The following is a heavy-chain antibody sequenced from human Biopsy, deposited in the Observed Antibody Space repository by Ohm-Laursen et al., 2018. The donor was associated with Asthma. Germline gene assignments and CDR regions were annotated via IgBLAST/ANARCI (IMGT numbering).Heavy chain of an antibody. Sequence: SLRLSCAASGFTFHNYVMHWVRQAPGKGLEWVAGIFSDGSNKYYADSVKGRFTISRDNSRNTLHLEMNSLRAEDTAVYFCAKEVFPGWELRRGPDSWGQGTLVTASS. J-gene: IGHJ4*02. CDR2: IFSDGSNK. CDR1: GFTFHNYV. CDR3: AKEVFPGWELRRGPDS. D-gene: IGHD1-26*01. V-gene: IGHV3-30-3*01.